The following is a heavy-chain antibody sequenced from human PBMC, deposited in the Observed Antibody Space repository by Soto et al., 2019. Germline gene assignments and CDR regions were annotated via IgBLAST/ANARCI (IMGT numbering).Heavy chain of an antibody. CDR2: ISVYNGKT. J-gene: IGHJ4*02. V-gene: IGHV1-18*01. Sequence: ASVKVSCKASGYSFTNYGFSWVRQAPGQGLEWMGWISVYNGKTNYAQKFQGRVTMTTDTSRNTAYMELRSLRFDDTAVYYCARYLHYSTLGLDDILTGFYDYWGQGALVTVSS. D-gene: IGHD3-9*01. CDR1: GYSFTNYG. CDR3: ARYLHYSTLGLDDILTGFYDY.